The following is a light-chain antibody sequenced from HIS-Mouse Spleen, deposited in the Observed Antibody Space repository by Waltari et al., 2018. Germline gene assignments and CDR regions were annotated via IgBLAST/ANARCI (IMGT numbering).Light chain of an antibody. J-gene: IGLJ2*01. Sequence: QSALTQPASVSGSPGQSITISCTGTSSDVGGYNYVSWYQQHPGKAPKLMIYDVSNRPSWVSTRFSGSKSGNTASLTISGLQAEDEADYYCSSYTSSSFNVVFGGGTKLTVL. CDR2: DVS. CDR1: SSDVGGYNY. V-gene: IGLV2-14*03. CDR3: SSYTSSSFNVV.